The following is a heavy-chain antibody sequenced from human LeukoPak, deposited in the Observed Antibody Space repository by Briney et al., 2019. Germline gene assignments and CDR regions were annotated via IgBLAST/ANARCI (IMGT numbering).Heavy chain of an antibody. Sequence: GGSLRLSCAASGFTVSSYYMTWVRQAPGKGLEWVSVMYSGGSTYYADSVKGRVAISRDNSQNTVFLQMNSVRVEDTAVYYCARSYSNHLFGMDVWGQGTTVTVSS. CDR3: ARSYSNHLFGMDV. CDR2: MYSGGST. V-gene: IGHV3-66*01. CDR1: GFTVSSYY. D-gene: IGHD4-11*01. J-gene: IGHJ6*02.